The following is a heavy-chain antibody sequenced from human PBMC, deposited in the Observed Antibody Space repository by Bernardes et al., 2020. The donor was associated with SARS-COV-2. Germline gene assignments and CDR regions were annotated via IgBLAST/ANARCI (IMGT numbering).Heavy chain of an antibody. J-gene: IGHJ4*02. V-gene: IGHV3-74*01. Sequence: GGFLSPPSAASGFTLSRYWMHWVRPAPGKGLVWVSRISRDGRTTTYADSVQGRFTISRDNARNTLFLQMNSLRDEDTAVYFCVRGPSDGHGRFEYWGQGTLGTVSS. CDR3: VRGPSDGHGRFEY. CDR2: ISRDGRTT. CDR1: GFTLSRYW.